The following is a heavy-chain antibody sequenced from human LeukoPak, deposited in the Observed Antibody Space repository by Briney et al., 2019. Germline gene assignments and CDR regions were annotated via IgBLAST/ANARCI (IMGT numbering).Heavy chain of an antibody. V-gene: IGHV6-1*01. CDR2: TYYRSKWYN. D-gene: IGHD5-12*01. CDR1: GDSFSSNSAA. J-gene: IGHJ4*02. CDR3: ARVFSSAYDTSFDY. Sequence: SQTLSLTCAISGDSFSSNSAAWNWLRQSPSRGLEWLGRTYYRSKWYNGYAVSVKSRVTINPDTSKNQFSQQLNSVTPEDTAVYYCARVFSSAYDTSFDYWGQGTLVTVSS.